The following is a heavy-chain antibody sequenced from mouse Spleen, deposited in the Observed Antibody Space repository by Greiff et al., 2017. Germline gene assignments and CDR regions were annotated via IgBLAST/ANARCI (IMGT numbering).Heavy chain of an antibody. CDR1: GYTFTSYW. D-gene: IGHD1-1*01. CDR2: IDPSDSYT. CDR3: ARFITTRYFDV. V-gene: IGHV1-69*02. J-gene: IGHJ1*01. Sequence: VQLPQPGAELVKPGASVKLSCKASGYTFTSYWMHWVKQRPGQGLEWIGEIDPSDSYTNYNQKFKGKATLTVDKSSSTAYMQLSSLTSEDSAVYYCARFITTRYFDVWGAGTTVTVSS.